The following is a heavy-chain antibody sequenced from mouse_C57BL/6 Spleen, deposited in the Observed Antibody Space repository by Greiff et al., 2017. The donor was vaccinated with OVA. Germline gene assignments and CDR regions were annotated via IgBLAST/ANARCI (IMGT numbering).Heavy chain of an antibody. CDR3: ASQYEYYAMDY. CDR1: GFTFTDYY. J-gene: IGHJ4*01. Sequence: EVQRVESGGGLVQPGGSLSLSCAASGFTFTDYYMSWVRQPPGKALEWLGCIINKATGYTTEYSASVKGQFTISRDNSQSILYLQRNALRAEDSATYYCASQYEYYAMDYWGQGTSVTVSS. D-gene: IGHD2-3*01. CDR2: IINKATGYTT. V-gene: IGHV7-3*01.